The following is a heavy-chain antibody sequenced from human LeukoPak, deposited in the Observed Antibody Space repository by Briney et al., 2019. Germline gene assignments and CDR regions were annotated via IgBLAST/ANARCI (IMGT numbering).Heavy chain of an antibody. CDR3: ARQRGYHYDSTTNRFSDL. Sequence: SETLSLTCTVSGGSISSSSYHWGWIRQPPGKGLEWIGSIYYSGSTYYNPSLKSRVTVSVDTSKNQFSLKLSSVTAADTAVYYCARQRGYHYDSTTNRFSDLWGQGTRVTVSS. CDR2: IYYSGST. D-gene: IGHD3-22*01. J-gene: IGHJ5*02. CDR1: GGSISSSSYH. V-gene: IGHV4-39*01.